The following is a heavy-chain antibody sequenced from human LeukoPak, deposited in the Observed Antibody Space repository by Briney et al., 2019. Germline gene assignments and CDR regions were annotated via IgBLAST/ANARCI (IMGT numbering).Heavy chain of an antibody. J-gene: IGHJ6*03. V-gene: IGHV3-23*01. D-gene: IGHD1-26*01. CDR1: GFTFSNYA. Sequence: PGGSLRLSCAASGFTFSNYAMSWVRQAPGKGLEWVSGISGSGGSTYYADSVKGRFTISRDNSKNTLYLQMNSLRAEDTAVYYCARGVAATKYYYYYYYMDVWGKGTTVTVSS. CDR2: ISGSGGST. CDR3: ARGVAATKYYYYYYYMDV.